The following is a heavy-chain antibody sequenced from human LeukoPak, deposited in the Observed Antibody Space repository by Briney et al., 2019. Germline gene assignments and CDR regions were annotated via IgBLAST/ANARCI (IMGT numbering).Heavy chain of an antibody. J-gene: IGHJ4*02. CDR1: GGSISSYY. D-gene: IGHD3-3*01. CDR2: IYTSGST. V-gene: IGHV4-4*07. CDR3: ARDGTGEDFWSGSYFDY. Sequence: SETLSLTCTVSGGSISSYYWSWIRQPAGKGLEWIGRIYTSGSTNYNPSLKSRVTISVDTSKNQFSLKLSSVTAADTAVYYCARDGTGEDFWSGSYFDYWGQGTLVTVSS.